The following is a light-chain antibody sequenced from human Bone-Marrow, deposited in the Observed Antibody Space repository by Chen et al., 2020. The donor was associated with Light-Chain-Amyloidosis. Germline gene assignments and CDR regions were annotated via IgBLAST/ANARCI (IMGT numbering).Light chain of an antibody. CDR2: DGS. V-gene: IGLV2-23*01. Sequence: QSALTPPAPRSGAPGQSVTFPLSGTSSAVGTYNLVSWFQQHPGKAPKLMIYDGSKRPSGVSNRFSGSKSGNTASLTISGLQAEDEAEYYCCSYEGSVVFGGGTKLTAL. CDR1: SSAVGTYNL. J-gene: IGLJ2*01. CDR3: CSYEGSVV.